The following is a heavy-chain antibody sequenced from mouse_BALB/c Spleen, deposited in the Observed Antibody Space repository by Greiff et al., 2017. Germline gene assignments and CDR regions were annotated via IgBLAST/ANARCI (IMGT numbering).Heavy chain of an antibody. D-gene: IGHD1-1*01. V-gene: IGHV5-17*02. J-gene: IGHJ1*01. CDR1: GFTFSSFG. CDR2: ISSGSSTI. CDR3: ARSYYGYWYFDV. Sequence: EVKLVESGGGLVQPGGSRKLSCAASGFTFSSFGMHWVRQAPEKGLEWVAYISSGSSTIYYADTVKGRFTISRDNPKNTLFLQMTSLRSEDTAMYYCARSYYGYWYFDVWGAGTTVTVSS.